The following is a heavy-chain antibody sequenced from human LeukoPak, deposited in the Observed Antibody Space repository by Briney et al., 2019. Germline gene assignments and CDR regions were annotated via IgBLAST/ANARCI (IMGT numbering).Heavy chain of an antibody. CDR3: ARAAMSEYASGWYSLAY. CDR2: ISYDGGNK. D-gene: IGHD6-19*01. CDR1: GFSFSSYA. Sequence: PGGSLRLSCTASGFSFSSYAIHWVRQAPGNGLEWVAVISYDGGNKYYADSVKGRFTISRDNSKSTVYLQMNSLRTGDTAVYYCARAAMSEYASGWYSLAYWGQGTLGIVSS. V-gene: IGHV3-30-3*01. J-gene: IGHJ4*02.